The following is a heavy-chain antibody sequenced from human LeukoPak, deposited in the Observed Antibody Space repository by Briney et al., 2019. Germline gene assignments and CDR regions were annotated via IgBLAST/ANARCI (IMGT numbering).Heavy chain of an antibody. CDR1: GFTFSDYY. CDR2: ISSSGSTI. D-gene: IGHD3-10*01. Sequence: SGGSLRLSCAASGFTFSDYYMSWIRQAPWKGLEWVSYISSSGSTIYYADSVKGRFTISRDNAKNSLYLQMNSLRAEDTAVYYCARVGTYGSGSYRYWGQGTLVTVSS. J-gene: IGHJ4*02. V-gene: IGHV3-11*01. CDR3: ARVGTYGSGSYRY.